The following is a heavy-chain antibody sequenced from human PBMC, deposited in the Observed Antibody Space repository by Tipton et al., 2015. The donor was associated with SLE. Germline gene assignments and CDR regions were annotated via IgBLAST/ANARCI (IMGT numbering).Heavy chain of an antibody. Sequence: TLSLTCAVYGGSFSGYYWSWIRQPPGKGLEWIGYIYYSGSTYYNPSLKSRVTISVDTSKNQFSLKLSSVTAADTAVYYCAREGGAFDIWGQGTMVTVSS. D-gene: IGHD3-16*01. V-gene: IGHV4-34*09. CDR3: AREGGAFDI. CDR2: IYYSGST. J-gene: IGHJ3*02. CDR1: GGSFSGYY.